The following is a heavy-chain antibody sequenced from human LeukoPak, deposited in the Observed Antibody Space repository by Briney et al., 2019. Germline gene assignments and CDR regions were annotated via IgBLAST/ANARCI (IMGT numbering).Heavy chain of an antibody. CDR3: AGYYYDSSGYYPYYFDY. Sequence: GGSLRLSCAASGFTFSSYSMNWVRQAPGKGLEWVSYISSSSSTIYYADSVKGRFTISRDNAKNSLYLQMNSLRDEDTAGYYCAGYYYDSSGYYPYYFDYWGQGTLVTVSS. V-gene: IGHV3-48*02. J-gene: IGHJ4*02. CDR2: ISSSSSTI. CDR1: GFTFSSYS. D-gene: IGHD3-22*01.